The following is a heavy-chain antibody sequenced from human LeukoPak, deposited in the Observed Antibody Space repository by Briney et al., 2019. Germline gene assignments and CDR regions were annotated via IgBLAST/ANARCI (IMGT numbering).Heavy chain of an antibody. Sequence: PGGSLRLSCAASGFTVSSNHMSWVRQAPGKGLEWVSVIYSGGSTYYADSVKGRFTISRDNSKNTLYLQMNSLRAEDTAVYYCARRNYYYYYMDVWGKGTTVTVSS. J-gene: IGHJ6*03. CDR2: IYSGGST. CDR1: GFTVSSNH. CDR3: ARRNYYYYYMDV. V-gene: IGHV3-53*01.